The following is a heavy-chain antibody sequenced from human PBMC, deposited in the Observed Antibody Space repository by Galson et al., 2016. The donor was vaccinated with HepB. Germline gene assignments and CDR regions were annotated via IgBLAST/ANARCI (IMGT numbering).Heavy chain of an antibody. Sequence: SLRLSCAASGFIFSTYAMSWVRQAPGKGLEWVSTIGSGGRTYYADSVKGRFTISRDNAQNSGSLQMNSLRGEDTAVYYCARGRAMVIDWGQGTLVTVSS. V-gene: IGHV3-23*01. D-gene: IGHD5-18*01. CDR1: GFIFSTYA. J-gene: IGHJ4*02. CDR2: IGSGGRT. CDR3: ARGRAMVID.